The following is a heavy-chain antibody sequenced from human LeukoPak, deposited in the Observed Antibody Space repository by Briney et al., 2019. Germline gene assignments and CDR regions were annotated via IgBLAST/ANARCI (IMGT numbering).Heavy chain of an antibody. D-gene: IGHD4-17*01. CDR3: AREAGAYGDYVGLYYFDY. CDR2: INHSGST. Sequence: SETLSLTCAVYGGSFSGYYWSWIRQPPGKGLEWIGEINHSGSTNYNPSLKSRVTISVDTSKNQFSLKLSSVSAADTAVYYCAREAGAYGDYVGLYYFDYWGQGTLVTVSS. CDR1: GGSFSGYY. V-gene: IGHV4-34*01. J-gene: IGHJ4*02.